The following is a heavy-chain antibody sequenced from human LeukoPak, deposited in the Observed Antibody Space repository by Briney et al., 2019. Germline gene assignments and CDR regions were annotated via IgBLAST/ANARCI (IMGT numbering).Heavy chain of an antibody. CDR3: AREARYQLLSFGTWFDP. D-gene: IGHD2-2*01. CDR1: GGTFSSYA. V-gene: IGHV1-2*02. CDR2: INPNSGGT. Sequence: ASVKVSCKASGGTFSSYAISWVRQAPGQGLEWMGWINPNSGGTNYAQKFQGRVTMTRDTSISTACMELSRLRSDDTAVYYCAREARYQLLSFGTWFDPWGQGTLVTVSS. J-gene: IGHJ5*02.